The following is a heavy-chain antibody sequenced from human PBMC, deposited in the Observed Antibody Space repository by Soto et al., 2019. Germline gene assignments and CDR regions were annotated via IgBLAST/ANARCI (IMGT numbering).Heavy chain of an antibody. CDR3: AKDRVRGYCXSTSCSFAGEYYFDY. J-gene: IGHJ4*02. V-gene: IGHV3-23*01. D-gene: IGHD2-2*01. Sequence: GGSLRLSCAAAGFTFSSYAMSWVRQAPGKGLEWVSAISGSGGSTYYADSVKGRFTISRDNSKNTLYLQMNSLRAEDTAVYYCAKDRVRGYCXSTSCSFAGEYYFDYWGQGTLVTVSS. CDR2: ISGSGGST. CDR1: GFTFSSYA.